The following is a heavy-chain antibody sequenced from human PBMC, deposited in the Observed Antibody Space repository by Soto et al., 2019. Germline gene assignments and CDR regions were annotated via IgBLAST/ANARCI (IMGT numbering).Heavy chain of an antibody. J-gene: IGHJ4*02. CDR1: GFSLRNSGVG. D-gene: IGHD4-17*01. Sequence: QITLKESGPTLVKPTQTLTLTCTFSGFSLRNSGVGVGWIRQPPGKALEWLALIYWDDDKRYSPSLKSRLTITKDTSKNQVVLTMTNMDPVDTATYYCAHLTTGGFDLDYWGQGTLVTVSS. CDR2: IYWDDDK. V-gene: IGHV2-5*02. CDR3: AHLTTGGFDLDY.